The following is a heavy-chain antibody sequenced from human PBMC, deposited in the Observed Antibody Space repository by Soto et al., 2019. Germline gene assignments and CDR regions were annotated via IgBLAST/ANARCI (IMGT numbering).Heavy chain of an antibody. V-gene: IGHV1-69*06. CDR1: GGTFSSYA. CDR2: IIPIFGAA. CDR3: AKVSRREIMGEVTSSYYYYYGMDV. D-gene: IGHD3-16*01. Sequence: QVQLVQSGAEVKKPGSSVKVSCKASGGTFSSYAISWVRQAPGQGLEWMGGIIPIFGAANYAQKFQGRVTITADKATSTADMELSSLRSEDRVEYYCAKVSRREIMGEVTSSYYYYYGMDVWGQGTTVTVSS. J-gene: IGHJ6*02.